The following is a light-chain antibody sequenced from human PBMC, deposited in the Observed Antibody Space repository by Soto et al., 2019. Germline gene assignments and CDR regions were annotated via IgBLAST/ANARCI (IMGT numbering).Light chain of an antibody. V-gene: IGKV3-11*01. CDR3: QQRSDSIT. CDR2: DAS. J-gene: IGKJ5*01. Sequence: EIVLTQSPATLSLSPGERATLSCRASQSVSSYLAWYQQKPGQTPRLLIYDASTRAPGIPARFSCRGSGADFTLTISSLEPEDFAVYYCQQRSDSITFGQGTRLEIK. CDR1: QSVSSY.